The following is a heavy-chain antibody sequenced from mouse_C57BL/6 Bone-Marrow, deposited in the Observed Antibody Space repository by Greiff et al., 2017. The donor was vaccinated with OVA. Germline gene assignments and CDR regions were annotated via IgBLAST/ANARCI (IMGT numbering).Heavy chain of an antibody. D-gene: IGHD4-1*01. V-gene: IGHV1-82*01. CDR2: IYPGDGDT. CDR1: GYAFSSSW. Sequence: VQLQQSGPELVKPGASVKISCKASGYAFSSSWMNWVKQRPGKGLEWIGRIYPGDGDTNYNVKFKGKATLTADKSSSTAYMQLSSLTSEDSAVYFCATGTNWYFDVWGTGTTVTVSS. J-gene: IGHJ1*03. CDR3: ATGTNWYFDV.